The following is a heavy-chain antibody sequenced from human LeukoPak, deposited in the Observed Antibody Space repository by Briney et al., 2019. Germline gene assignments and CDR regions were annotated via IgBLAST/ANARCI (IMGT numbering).Heavy chain of an antibody. V-gene: IGHV4-59*01. CDR3: ATSFYDSSAVSGSLYYFDY. CDR1: GGSISSYY. CDR2: IYYSGST. J-gene: IGHJ4*02. Sequence: PSETLSLTCTVSGGSISSYYWSWIRQPPGKGLEWIGYIYYSGSTNYNPSLKSRVTISVDTSKNQFSLKLSSVTAAGTAVYYCATSFYDSSAVSGSLYYFDYWGQGTLVTVSS. D-gene: IGHD3-22*01.